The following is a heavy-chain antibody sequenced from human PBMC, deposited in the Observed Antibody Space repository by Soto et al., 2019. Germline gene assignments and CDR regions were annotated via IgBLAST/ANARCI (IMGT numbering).Heavy chain of an antibody. CDR2: IIPIFGTA. Sequence: QVQLVQSGAEVKKPGSSVKVSCKASGGTFSSYSINWVRQAPGQGLEWMGEIIPIFGTANYAQKFQGSVTITADESTSTAYKELSSLRSEDTAVYSCARDGGRHSGGIEYWGQGTLVTGSS. V-gene: IGHV1-69*01. D-gene: IGHD3-16*01. CDR1: GGTFSSYS. CDR3: ARDGGRHSGGIEY. J-gene: IGHJ4*02.